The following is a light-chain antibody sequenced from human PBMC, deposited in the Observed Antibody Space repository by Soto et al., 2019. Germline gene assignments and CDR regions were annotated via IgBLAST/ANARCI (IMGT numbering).Light chain of an antibody. V-gene: IGKV3-20*01. Sequence: EIVLTQSPGTLSLSPGERATLSCRASQSVSSSYLAWYQQKPGQAPRLLIYGASSRATGSPARFSGSGSGTDFSLTISSLEPEDCAVYYCQQYGSSPWTFGQGTKVEIK. J-gene: IGKJ1*01. CDR3: QQYGSSPWT. CDR1: QSVSSSY. CDR2: GAS.